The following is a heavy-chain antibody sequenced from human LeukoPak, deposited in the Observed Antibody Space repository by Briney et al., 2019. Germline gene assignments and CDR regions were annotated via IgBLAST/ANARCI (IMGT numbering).Heavy chain of an antibody. J-gene: IGHJ4*02. CDR1: GDSVSSSTAA. CDR2: TFYRSKSWYN. D-gene: IGHD4-17*01. CDR3: ARDVGTVTPFEY. V-gene: IGHV6-1*01. Sequence: SQTLSLTCAISGDSVSSSTAAWNWIRQSPSRGLEWLGRTFYRSKSWYNDFALSVRGRITINADTSKNQFSLQLESVTPEDTAVYYCARDVGTVTPFEYWGQGTLVTVSS.